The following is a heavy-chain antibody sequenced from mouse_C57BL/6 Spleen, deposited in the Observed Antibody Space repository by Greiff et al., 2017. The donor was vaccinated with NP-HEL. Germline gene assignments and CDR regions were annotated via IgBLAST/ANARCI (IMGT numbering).Heavy chain of an antibody. CDR2: IYPRDGST. Sequence: QVQLQQSGPELVKPGASVKLSCKASGYTFTSYDINWVKQRPGQGLEWIGWIYPRDGSTKYNEKFKGKATLTVDTSSSTAYMELHSLTSEDAAVYFCASWVTTGWLAYWGQGTLVTVSA. CDR3: ASWVTTGWLAY. V-gene: IGHV1-85*01. J-gene: IGHJ3*01. CDR1: GYTFTSYD. D-gene: IGHD2-2*01.